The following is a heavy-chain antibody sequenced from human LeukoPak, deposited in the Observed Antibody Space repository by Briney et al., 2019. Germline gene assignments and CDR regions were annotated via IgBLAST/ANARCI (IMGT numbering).Heavy chain of an antibody. CDR2: ISGSGGST. J-gene: IGHJ4*02. V-gene: IGHV3-23*01. D-gene: IGHD3-3*01. CDR3: AKDLGTYYDFWSDYYFFDY. Sequence: GGSLRLSCAASGFTFSRYAMSWVRQAPGKGLEWVSAISGSGGSTYYADSVKGRFTISRDNSKNMLYLPMNSLRAEDTAVYYCAKDLGTYYDFWSDYYFFDYWGQGTLVIVSS. CDR1: GFTFSRYA.